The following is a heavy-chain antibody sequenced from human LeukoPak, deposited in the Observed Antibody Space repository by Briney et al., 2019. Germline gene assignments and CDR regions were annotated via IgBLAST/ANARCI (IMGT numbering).Heavy chain of an antibody. Sequence: PGGSLRLSCTTSGLTFNTCGMHWVRQAPGRGLEWLTLIRPDGTKKFYSDSVKGRFTVSRDNAKNSLYLQMNSLRAEDTAVYYCARDRNGYSYGWPLNYWGQGTLVTVSS. V-gene: IGHV3-30*02. J-gene: IGHJ4*02. CDR1: GLTFNTCG. CDR3: ARDRNGYSYGWPLNY. CDR2: IRPDGTKK. D-gene: IGHD5-18*01.